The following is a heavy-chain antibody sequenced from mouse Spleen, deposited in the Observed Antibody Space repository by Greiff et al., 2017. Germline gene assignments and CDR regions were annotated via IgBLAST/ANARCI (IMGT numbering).Heavy chain of an antibody. J-gene: IGHJ3*01. CDR2: ISYDGSN. CDR1: GYSITSGYY. Sequence: VQLQQSGPGLVKPSQSLSLTCSVTGYSITSGYYWNWIRQFPGNKLEWMGYISYDGSNNYNPSLKNRISITRDTSKNQFFLKLNSVTTEDTATYYCASFYDGAWFAYWGQGTLVTVSA. CDR3: ASFYDGAWFAY. V-gene: IGHV3-6*01. D-gene: IGHD2-12*01.